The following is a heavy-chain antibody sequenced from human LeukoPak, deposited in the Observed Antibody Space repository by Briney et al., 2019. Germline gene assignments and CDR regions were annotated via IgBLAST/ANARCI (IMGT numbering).Heavy chain of an antibody. CDR2: ISYDGSNK. CDR1: GFTFSSYG. Sequence: SGGSPRLSCAASGFTFSSYGMHWVRQAPGKGLEWVAVISYDGSNKYYADSVKGRFTISRDNSKNTLYLQMNSLRAEDTAVYYCAKDLLATGYWGQGTLVTVSS. J-gene: IGHJ4*02. CDR3: AKDLLATGY. D-gene: IGHD5-12*01. V-gene: IGHV3-30*18.